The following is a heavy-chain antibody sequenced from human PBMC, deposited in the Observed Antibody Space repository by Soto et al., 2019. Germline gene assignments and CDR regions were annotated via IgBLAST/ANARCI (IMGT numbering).Heavy chain of an antibody. J-gene: IGHJ6*02. V-gene: IGHV3-7*01. CDR2: IKQDGSEK. CDR1: GFTFSSYW. Sequence: GGSLRLSCAASGFTFSSYWMSWVRQAPGKGLEWVANIKQDGSEKYYVDSVKGRFTISRDNAKNSLYLQMNSLRAEDTAVYYCARGIVVVPPGGYHYGMDVWGQGTTVTV. CDR3: ARGIVVVPPGGYHYGMDV. D-gene: IGHD2-2*01.